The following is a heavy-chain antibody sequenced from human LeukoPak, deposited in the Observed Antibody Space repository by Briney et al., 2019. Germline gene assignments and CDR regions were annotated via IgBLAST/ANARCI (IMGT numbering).Heavy chain of an antibody. CDR3: ARRLGGRGVAGKDYYYYYYMDV. J-gene: IGHJ6*03. V-gene: IGHV4-34*01. Sequence: SETLSLTCAVYGGSFSGYYWSWIRQPPGKGLEWIGEINHSGSTNYNPSLKSRVTISVDTSKNQFSLKPSSVTAADTAVYYCARRLGGRGVAGKDYYYYYYMDVWGKGTTVTISS. CDR1: GGSFSGYY. D-gene: IGHD6-19*01. CDR2: INHSGST.